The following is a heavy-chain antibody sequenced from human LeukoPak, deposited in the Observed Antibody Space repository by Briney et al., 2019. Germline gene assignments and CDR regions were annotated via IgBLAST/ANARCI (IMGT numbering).Heavy chain of an antibody. CDR3: ARDGEMTTIPYY. Sequence: SQILSLTCTVSGDSVTSDMYYWSWIRQSAGKGLEWIGRIYTGGSTNYNPSLKSRVTISVDTSKNQFSLKLSSVTAADTAVYYCARDGEMTTIPYYWGQGTLVTVSS. CDR2: IYTGGST. CDR1: GDSVTSDMYY. J-gene: IGHJ4*02. V-gene: IGHV4-61*02. D-gene: IGHD5-24*01.